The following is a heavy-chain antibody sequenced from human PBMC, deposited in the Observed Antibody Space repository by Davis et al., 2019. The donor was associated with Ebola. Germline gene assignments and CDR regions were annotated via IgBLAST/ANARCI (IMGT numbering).Heavy chain of an antibody. CDR3: ARAGYYYGSGSYFEGYYYYYGMDV. CDR2: INPNSGGT. J-gene: IGHJ6*02. Sequence: ASVKVSCKASGYTFTSYGISWVRQAPGQGLEWMGWINPNSGGTNYAQKFQGRVTMTRDTSISTAYMELSSLRSEDTAVYYCARAGYYYGSGSYFEGYYYYYGMDVWGQGTTVTVSS. V-gene: IGHV1-2*02. CDR1: GYTFTSYG. D-gene: IGHD3-10*01.